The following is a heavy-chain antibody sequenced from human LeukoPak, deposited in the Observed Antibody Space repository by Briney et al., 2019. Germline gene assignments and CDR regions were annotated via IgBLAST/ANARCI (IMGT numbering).Heavy chain of an antibody. CDR1: GFTFDDYG. CDR2: INWNGGST. V-gene: IGHV3-20*04. J-gene: IGHJ3*02. D-gene: IGHD2-2*02. Sequence: GGSLKLSCAASGFTFDDYGMSWVRQAPGKGLEWVSGINWNGGSTGYADSVKGRFTISRDNAKNSLYLQMNSLRAEDTALYYCARRDIVVVPAAILGAFDIWGQGTMVTVSS. CDR3: ARRDIVVVPAAILGAFDI.